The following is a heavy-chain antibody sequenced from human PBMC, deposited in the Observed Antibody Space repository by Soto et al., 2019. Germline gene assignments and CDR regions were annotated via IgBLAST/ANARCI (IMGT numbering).Heavy chain of an antibody. V-gene: IGHV3-9*01. CDR1: GFTFDDYA. CDR2: ISWNGNSI. Sequence: PGGSLRLSCAVSGFTFDDYAMHWVRQAPGKGLEWVSSISWNGNSIRYADSVKGRFAIPRDNAKNSLDLQMNSLRAEDTALYYCAKAAGAAIFGVAHFDYWGHGTLVTVSA. D-gene: IGHD3-3*01. J-gene: IGHJ4*01. CDR3: AKAAGAAIFGVAHFDY.